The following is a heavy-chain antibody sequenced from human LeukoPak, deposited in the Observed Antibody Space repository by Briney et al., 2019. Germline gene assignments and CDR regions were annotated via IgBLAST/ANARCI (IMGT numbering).Heavy chain of an antibody. J-gene: IGHJ4*02. Sequence: SETLSLTCTVSVASINSHYWSWIRQPAGKGLEWIGRIYISGSTNYNSSLQSRVTMSVDTSKNQFYLKLTSVTAADTAVYYCARALNPLPGTSYFDYWGQGTLVTVSS. CDR2: IYISGST. V-gene: IGHV4-4*07. CDR1: VASINSHY. CDR3: ARALNPLPGTSYFDY. D-gene: IGHD2-15*01.